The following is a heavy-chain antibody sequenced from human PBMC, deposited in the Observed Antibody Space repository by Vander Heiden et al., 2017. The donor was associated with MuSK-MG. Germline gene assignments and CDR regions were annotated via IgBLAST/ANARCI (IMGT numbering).Heavy chain of an antibody. D-gene: IGHD6-19*01. CDR1: GYSISSGYY. Sequence: QVHLQESGPGLVKPAETLSLNCTVSGYSISSGYYWDWIRQPPGKGLEWIGRIHHTGSTYYNPSLRSRVTTMVDTSKNQFFLRLSSVTAADTAVYYCARGRIAVAGLFDYWGQGISVTVSS. CDR2: IHHTGST. CDR3: ARGRIAVAGLFDY. V-gene: IGHV4-38-2*02. J-gene: IGHJ4*02.